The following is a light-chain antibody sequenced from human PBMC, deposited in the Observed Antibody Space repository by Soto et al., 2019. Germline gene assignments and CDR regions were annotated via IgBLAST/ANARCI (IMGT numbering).Light chain of an antibody. CDR3: QQRSNWGVT. V-gene: IGKV3-11*01. Sequence: IVLTQSPATLSLSPGERATLSCRASQSVSSYLAWYQQKPGQAPRLLIYAASNRATGIPTRFSGGGSGTDFTLTISRLEPDDFAVYYCQQRSNWGVTFGPGTKVDIK. CDR2: AAS. CDR1: QSVSSY. J-gene: IGKJ3*01.